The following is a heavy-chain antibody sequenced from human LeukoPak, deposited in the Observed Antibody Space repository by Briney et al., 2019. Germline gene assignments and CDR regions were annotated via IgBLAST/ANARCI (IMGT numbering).Heavy chain of an antibody. J-gene: IGHJ6*02. V-gene: IGHV1-2*04. CDR1: RYTFTGYY. D-gene: IGHD4-11*01. CDR2: INPNSGGT. Sequence: ASVKVSCKASRYTFTGYYMHWVRQAPGQGLEWMGWINPNSGGTNYAQKFQGWVTMTRDTSISTAYMELSRLRSDDTAVYYCARDHPGYSNSDYYYYGMDVWGQGTTVTVSS. CDR3: ARDHPGYSNSDYYYYGMDV.